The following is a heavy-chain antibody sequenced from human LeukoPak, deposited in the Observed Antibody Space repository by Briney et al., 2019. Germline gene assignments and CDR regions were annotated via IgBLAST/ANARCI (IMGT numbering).Heavy chain of an antibody. D-gene: IGHD6-19*01. CDR2: IYYSGST. Sequence: TASETLSLTCTVSGGSISSSSYYWAWIRQSPGKGLEWIGSIYYSGSTYYNPSLKSRVTMSVDTSKNQFSLKLTSVTAADTAVFYCARVGLYSSAWKSMTWFDPWGQGTLVTVSS. CDR1: GGSISSSSYY. J-gene: IGHJ5*02. V-gene: IGHV4-39*07. CDR3: ARVGLYSSAWKSMTWFDP.